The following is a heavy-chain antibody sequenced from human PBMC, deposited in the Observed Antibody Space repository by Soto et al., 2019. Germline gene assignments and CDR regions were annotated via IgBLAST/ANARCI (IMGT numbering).Heavy chain of an antibody. CDR2: INPTTNIP. CDR1: GYSFTSYH. Sequence: ASVKVSCKASGYSFTSYHIHWLRQAPGQGLEWLGVINPTTNIPIYAQKFQGRVTITADASTSTVYMDLSSLRSEDTAVYYCARDMGYCSSTSCCAGNRFDPWGQGTLVTVSS. J-gene: IGHJ5*02. D-gene: IGHD2-2*01. CDR3: ARDMGYCSSTSCCAGNRFDP. V-gene: IGHV1-46*01.